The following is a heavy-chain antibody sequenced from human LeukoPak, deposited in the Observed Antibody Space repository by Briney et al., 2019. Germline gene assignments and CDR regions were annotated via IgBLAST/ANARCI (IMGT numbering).Heavy chain of an antibody. CDR1: GGSISSYY. V-gene: IGHV4-59*01. J-gene: IGHJ4*02. CDR3: ARFLYGSGSQVVFDY. Sequence: SETLSLTCTVSGGSISSYYWSWIRQPPGKGLEWIGYIYYSGSTNSNPSLKSRITILVDTSKNQFSLKLSSVTAADTAVYYCARFLYGSGSQVVFDYWGQGTLSPSPQ. D-gene: IGHD3-10*01. CDR2: IYYSGST.